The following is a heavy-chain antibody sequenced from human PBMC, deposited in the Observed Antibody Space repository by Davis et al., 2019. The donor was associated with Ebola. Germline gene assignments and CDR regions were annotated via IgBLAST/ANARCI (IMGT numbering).Heavy chain of an antibody. D-gene: IGHD1-7*01. Sequence: ASVKVSCKASGYTFTSYGISWVRQAPGQGLEWMGWISAYNGNTNYAQKFQGRVTMTEDTSTDTAYMELSSLRSEDTAVYYCATITGTTGYFDYWGQGTLVTVSS. V-gene: IGHV1-18*01. J-gene: IGHJ4*02. CDR1: GYTFTSYG. CDR2: ISAYNGNT. CDR3: ATITGTTGYFDY.